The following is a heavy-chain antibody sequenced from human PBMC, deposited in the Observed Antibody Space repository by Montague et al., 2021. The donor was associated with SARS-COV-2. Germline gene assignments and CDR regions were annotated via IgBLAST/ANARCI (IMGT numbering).Heavy chain of an antibody. J-gene: IGHJ4*02. D-gene: IGHD3-3*01. CDR3: ARADFWSGYLYFDY. V-gene: IGHV4-61*02. Sequence: TLSLTCTVSGGSISSGSYYWSWIRQPAGKGLEWIGRIYTSGSTNYNPSLKSRVTTSVDTSKNQFSLKLSSVTAVDTAVYYCARADFWSGYLYFDYWGQGTLVTVSS. CDR1: GGSISSGSYY. CDR2: IYTSGST.